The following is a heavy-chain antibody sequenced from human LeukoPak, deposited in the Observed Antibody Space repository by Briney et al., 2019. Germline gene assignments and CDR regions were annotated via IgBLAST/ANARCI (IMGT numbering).Heavy chain of an antibody. V-gene: IGHV4-34*01. CDR3: ARKGSSASSDYGMDV. CDR1: GGSFSGYY. J-gene: IGHJ6*02. CDR2: INHSGST. Sequence: SETLSLTCAVYGGSFSGYYWSWIRQPPGKGLEWIGEINHSGSTNYNPSLKSRVTISADKSISTAYLQWSSLKASDTAMYYCARKGSSASSDYGMDVWGQGTTVTVSS. D-gene: IGHD2-2*01.